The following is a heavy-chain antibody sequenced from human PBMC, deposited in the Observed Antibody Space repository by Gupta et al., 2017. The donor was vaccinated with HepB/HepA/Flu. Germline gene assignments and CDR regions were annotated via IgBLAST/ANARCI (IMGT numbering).Heavy chain of an antibody. CDR1: GGSMSTMSSYY. V-gene: IGHV4-61*01. CDR2: IYYTGST. Sequence: VQLQESGPGLVKPSEPLSLTCTFSGGSMSTMSSYYWSWIRQPPGKGLEWIGYIYYTGSTNYNHSRESRVTIAVDTSKNQVSLNLRSVTAADTAGYSCANAGNQHYVDYWGQGTRGTGSS. J-gene: IGHJ4*02. CDR3: ANAGNQHYVDY. D-gene: IGHD1-14*01.